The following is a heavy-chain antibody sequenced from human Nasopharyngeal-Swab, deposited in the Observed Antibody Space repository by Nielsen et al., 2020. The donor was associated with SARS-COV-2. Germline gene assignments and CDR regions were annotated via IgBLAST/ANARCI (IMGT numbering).Heavy chain of an antibody. Sequence: GGPLRPSCPASGLIFKNYAMNWVRQAQGRGLEWVSAISGADDSTKYADSVKGRSTISRDNSKNTLDLQMNSLRAEDTAMYYCAKDRDSGDDSGEYYHYYGMDVWGQGTSVTVS. CDR3: AKDRDSGDDSGEYYHYYGMDV. V-gene: IGHV3-23*01. D-gene: IGHD5-12*01. CDR2: ISGADDST. CDR1: GLIFKNYA. J-gene: IGHJ6*02.